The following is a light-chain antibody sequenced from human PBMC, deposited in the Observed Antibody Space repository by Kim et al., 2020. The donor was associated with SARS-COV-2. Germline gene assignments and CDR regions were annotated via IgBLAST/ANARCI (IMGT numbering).Light chain of an antibody. CDR2: DAS. J-gene: IGKJ2*01. CDR1: QSVSSC. CDR3: QQRSNWYT. Sequence: LSLSPWERATLASRASQSVSSCLAWYQQKPGQAPMLLIYDASNRATGIPARFSGSGSGTDFTLTISSLEPEDFAVYYCQQRSNWYTFGQGTKLEI. V-gene: IGKV3-11*01.